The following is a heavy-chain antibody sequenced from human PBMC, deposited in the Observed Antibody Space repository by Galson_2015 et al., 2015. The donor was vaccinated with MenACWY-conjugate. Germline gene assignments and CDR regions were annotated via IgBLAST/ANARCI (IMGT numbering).Heavy chain of an antibody. CDR1: GFTFRQYA. CDR3: AKDVYRDV. J-gene: IGHJ6*03. CDR2: ISDSGAAT. Sequence: SLRLSCAVSGFTFRQYAMSWVRQAPGTGLEWVAIISDSGAATHYIDSVKGRFTISRDNSKNTLYLQMSRLRAEDTALYYCAKDVYRDVWGKGTTVPVSS. V-gene: IGHV3-23*01.